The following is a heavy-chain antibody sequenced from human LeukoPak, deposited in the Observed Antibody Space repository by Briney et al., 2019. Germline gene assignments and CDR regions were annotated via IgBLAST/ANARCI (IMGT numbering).Heavy chain of an antibody. V-gene: IGHV3-53*01. Sequence: GGSLRLSCAASGFTVSRNYMSWVRQAPGKGLEWVSVIYTDGSTYYADSVRGRFTISRDNSENTLYLQMNSLRAEDTALYYCAGAYGYNYFHYWAREPWSPSPQ. CDR2: IYTDGST. J-gene: IGHJ4*02. CDR1: GFTVSRNY. CDR3: AGAYGYNYFHY. D-gene: IGHD5-12*01.